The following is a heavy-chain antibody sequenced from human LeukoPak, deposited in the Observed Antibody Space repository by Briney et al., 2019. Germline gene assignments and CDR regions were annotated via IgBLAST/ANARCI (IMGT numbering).Heavy chain of an antibody. CDR2: INHSGST. CDR1: GGSFSGYY. CDR3: ARGRKGSSWQRGWFDP. D-gene: IGHD6-13*01. J-gene: IGHJ5*02. Sequence: SETLSLTCAVYGGSFSGYYWSWIRQPPGKGLEWIGEINHSGSTNYSPSLKSRVTISVDTSKNQFSLKLSSVTAADTAVYYCARGRKGSSWQRGWFDPWGQGTLVTVSS. V-gene: IGHV4-34*01.